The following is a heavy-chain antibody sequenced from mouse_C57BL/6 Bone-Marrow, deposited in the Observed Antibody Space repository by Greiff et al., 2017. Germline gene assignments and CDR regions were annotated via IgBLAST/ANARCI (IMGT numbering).Heavy chain of an antibody. Sequence: QVQLQQPGAELVKPGASVKMSCKASGYTFTSYWITWVKQRPGQGLEWIGVIYPTSGRTNYKEKFKSKAILTVDTSSNTSYMQLSSLTSEDSAVFYCARSGPLGRSFDYWGQGTTLTVSS. D-gene: IGHD4-1*01. J-gene: IGHJ2*01. CDR2: IYPTSGRT. V-gene: IGHV1-55*01. CDR3: ARSGPLGRSFDY. CDR1: GYTFTSYW.